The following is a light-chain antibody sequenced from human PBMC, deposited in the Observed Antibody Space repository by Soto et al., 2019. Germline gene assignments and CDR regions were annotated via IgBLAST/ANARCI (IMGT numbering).Light chain of an antibody. CDR3: LSYDSRLSGWV. Sequence: QSVLTQPPSVSGAPGQRVTISCTGSSSNIGAGYDVRWYQQLPGMAPKLLIYTNNLRPSGIPDRFSGSKSGTTGSLAITGLQAGDEADYYCLSYDSRLSGWVFGGGTKLTVL. CDR2: TNN. CDR1: SSNIGAGYD. V-gene: IGLV1-40*01. J-gene: IGLJ3*02.